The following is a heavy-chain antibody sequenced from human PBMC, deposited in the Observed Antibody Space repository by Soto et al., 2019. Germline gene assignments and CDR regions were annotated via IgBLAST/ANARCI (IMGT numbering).Heavy chain of an antibody. Sequence: SATLSHTCAVSGASITGSKWWSWVRQPPGKGLECIGEVYHSGSTNYNPSLKSRVTISVDKSNNQFSLNLSSVTAADTAVYFCARKGSTTVIVWGPLDXWGQVTLVTVSX. CDR1: GASITGSKW. CDR3: ARKGSTTVIVWGPLDX. D-gene: IGHD4-17*01. V-gene: IGHV4-4*02. J-gene: IGHJ4*02. CDR2: VYHSGST.